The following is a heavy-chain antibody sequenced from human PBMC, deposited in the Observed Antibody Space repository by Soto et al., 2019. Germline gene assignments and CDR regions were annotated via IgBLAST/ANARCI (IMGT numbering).Heavy chain of an antibody. V-gene: IGHV3-23*01. Sequence: GSLRLSCAAPGFIFSTYAMNWVRQAPGKGLECVSAISSSGGSTYYAESVRGRFTISRDNSINTLYLQMSSLRTEDTAVYYCAHPRGYGVFDAVDIWGKGTMVTVSS. CDR3: AHPRGYGVFDAVDI. CDR2: ISSSGGST. D-gene: IGHD4-17*01. CDR1: GFIFSTYA. J-gene: IGHJ3*02.